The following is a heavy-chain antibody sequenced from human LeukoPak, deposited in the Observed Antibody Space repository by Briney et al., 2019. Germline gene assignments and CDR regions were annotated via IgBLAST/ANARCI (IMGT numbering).Heavy chain of an antibody. J-gene: IGHJ6*02. CDR1: GFTFSSYW. CDR2: IKQDGSEK. D-gene: IGHD1-26*01. V-gene: IGHV3-7*01. Sequence: GGSLRLSCAASGFTFSSYWMSWVRQAPGKGLEWVANIKQDGSEKYYVDSVKGRFTISRDNAKNSLYLQMNSLRAEDTAVYYCARALLVGATTDYYYGIDVWGQGTTVTVSS. CDR3: ARALLVGATTDYYYGIDV.